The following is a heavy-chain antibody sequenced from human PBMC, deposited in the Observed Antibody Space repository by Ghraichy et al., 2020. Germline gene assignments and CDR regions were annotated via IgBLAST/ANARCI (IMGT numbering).Heavy chain of an antibody. Sequence: ASVKVSCKASGYTFTSYDINWVRQAPGQGLEWMGGMNPNSGNTAYAQNFQGRVTVTRNTSISTAYMELSSLRSEDTAVYYCARTLRADWRFDSWGQGTLVTVSS. V-gene: IGHV1-8*01. CDR3: ARTLRADWRFDS. CDR1: GYTFTSYD. D-gene: IGHD3-9*01. J-gene: IGHJ4*02. CDR2: MNPNSGNT.